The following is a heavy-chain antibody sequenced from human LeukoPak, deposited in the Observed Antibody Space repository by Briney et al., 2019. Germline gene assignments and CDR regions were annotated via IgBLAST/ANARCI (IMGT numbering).Heavy chain of an antibody. V-gene: IGHV3-53*01. CDR1: GFTVSSNY. D-gene: IGHD1-26*01. CDR3: AREERNAFDI. J-gene: IGHJ3*02. Sequence: GGSLRLSCAASGFTVSSNYMSWVRQAPGKGLEWVSVIYSGGSTYYADSVKGRFTISRDNSENTLYLQMNSLRAEDTAVYYCAREERNAFDIWGQGTMVTVSS. CDR2: IYSGGST.